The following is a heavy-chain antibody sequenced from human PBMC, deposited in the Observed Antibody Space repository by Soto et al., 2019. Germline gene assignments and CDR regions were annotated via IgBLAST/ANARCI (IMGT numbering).Heavy chain of an antibody. CDR3: ARDCISPGYYYYGMDV. CDR1: GGSISSGGYY. D-gene: IGHD3-3*02. CDR2: IYYSGST. J-gene: IGHJ6*02. V-gene: IGHV4-31*03. Sequence: SETLSLTCTVSGGSISSGGYYWSWIRQHPGKGLEWIGYIYYSGSTYYNPSLKSRVTISVDTSKNQFSLKLSSVTAADTAVYYCARDCISPGYYYYGMDVWGQGTTVTVSS.